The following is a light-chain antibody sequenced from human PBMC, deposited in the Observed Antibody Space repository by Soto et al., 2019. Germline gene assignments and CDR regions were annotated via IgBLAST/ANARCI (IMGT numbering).Light chain of an antibody. CDR3: QHYNGLSYT. V-gene: IGKV1-5*01. CDR1: ESISYW. CDR2: DAS. J-gene: IGKJ2*01. Sequence: DIQMTQSPSTLSASVGDRVTITCRASESISYWLAWYQQKPGKAPKFLIYDASSLKSGVPSRFSGSGSGTEFTLTISRLQPDDFVSYYCQHYNGLSYTFGQGTKLEI.